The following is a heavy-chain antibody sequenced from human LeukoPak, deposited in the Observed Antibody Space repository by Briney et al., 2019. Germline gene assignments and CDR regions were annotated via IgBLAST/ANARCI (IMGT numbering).Heavy chain of an antibody. J-gene: IGHJ4*02. D-gene: IGHD3-10*01. CDR1: GGTFSSYA. V-gene: IGHV1-69*13. CDR2: IIPIFGTA. Sequence: AASVKVSCKASGGTFSSYAISWVRLAPGQGLEWMGGIIPIFGTANYAQKFQGRVTITADESTSTAYMELSSLRSEDTAVYYCASCWYYYGSGSDQPPNYWGQGTLVTVSS. CDR3: ASCWYYYGSGSDQPPNY.